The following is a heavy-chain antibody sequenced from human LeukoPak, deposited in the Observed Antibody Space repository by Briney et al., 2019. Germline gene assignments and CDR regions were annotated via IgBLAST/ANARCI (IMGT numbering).Heavy chain of an antibody. V-gene: IGHV3-48*04. Sequence: GGSLRLSCAASGFTFSSYSMNWVRQAPGKGLEWVSYISSSSSSTIFYADSVKGRFTISRDNAKNSLYLQMNSLRVEDTAVYYCARISPLEDFDLWGQGTLVTVSS. J-gene: IGHJ4*02. CDR1: GFTFSSYS. CDR2: ISSSSSSTI. CDR3: ARISPLEDFDL.